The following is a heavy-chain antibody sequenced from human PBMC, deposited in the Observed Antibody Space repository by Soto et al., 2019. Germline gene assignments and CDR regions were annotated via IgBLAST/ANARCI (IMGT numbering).Heavy chain of an antibody. J-gene: IGHJ4*02. CDR3: ARMSYSGSYYLDY. V-gene: IGHV3-30-3*01. Sequence: PGGSLRLSCAASGFTFSSYAMHWVRQAPGKGLERVAAISYDGSNKYYADSVKGRFTISRDNYKNTLYLQMNSLRAEDTAVYYCARMSYSGSYYLDYWGQGTLVTVSS. CDR2: ISYDGSNK. CDR1: GFTFSSYA. D-gene: IGHD1-26*01.